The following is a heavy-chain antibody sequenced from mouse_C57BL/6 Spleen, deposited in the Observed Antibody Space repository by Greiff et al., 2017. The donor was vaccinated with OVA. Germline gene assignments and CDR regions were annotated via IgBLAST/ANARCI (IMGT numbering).Heavy chain of an antibody. J-gene: IGHJ2*01. CDR1: GYAFSSYW. CDR3: ARESYYSNYVDY. CDR2: IYPGDGDT. V-gene: IGHV1-80*01. Sequence: VKLMESGAELVKPGASVKISCKASGYAFSSYWMNWVKQRPGKGLEWIGQIYPGDGDTNYNGKFKGKATLTADKSSSTAYMQLSSLTSEDSAVYYCARESYYSNYVDYWGQGTTLTVSS. D-gene: IGHD2-5*01.